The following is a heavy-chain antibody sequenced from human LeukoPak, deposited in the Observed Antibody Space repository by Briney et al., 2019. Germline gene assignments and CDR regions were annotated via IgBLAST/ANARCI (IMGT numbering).Heavy chain of an antibody. V-gene: IGHV4-30-2*01. CDR2: IYHSGST. Sequence: SETLSLTCAVSSGSISSGGYSWSWIRQPPGKGLEWIGYIYHSGSTYYNPSLKSRVTISVDRSKNQFSLKLSSVTAADTAVYYCARGDLYFDYWGQGTLVTVSS. CDR1: SGSISSGGYS. J-gene: IGHJ4*02. CDR3: ARGDLYFDY.